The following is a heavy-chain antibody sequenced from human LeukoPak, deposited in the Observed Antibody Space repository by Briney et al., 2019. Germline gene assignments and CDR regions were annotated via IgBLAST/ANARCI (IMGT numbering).Heavy chain of an antibody. J-gene: IGHJ5*02. CDR1: GFTFSSYG. CDR3: AKGXAYNYXAGXLFDP. Sequence: GGSLRLSCAASGFTFSSYGMHWVRQAPGKGLEWVSAISGSGGSTYYADSVKGRFTISRDNSKNTLYLQMNSLRAEDTAVYHCAKGXAYNYXAGXLFDPWGQGTLVTVSS. D-gene: IGHD3-10*01. CDR2: ISGSGGST. V-gene: IGHV3-23*01.